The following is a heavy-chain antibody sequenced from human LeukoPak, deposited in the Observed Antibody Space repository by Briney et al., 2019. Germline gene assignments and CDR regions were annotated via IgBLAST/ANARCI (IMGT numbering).Heavy chain of an antibody. CDR2: IYYSGST. J-gene: IGHJ6*03. CDR3: ARVSGVRKNYYMDV. D-gene: IGHD1-26*01. Sequence: SETLSLTCTVSGGSISIYYWSWIRQPPGKGLEWIGYIYYSGSTNYNPSLKSRVTMSVDTSKNQFSLKLSSVTAADTAVYYCARVSGVRKNYYMDVWGKGTTVTVSS. CDR1: GGSISIYY. V-gene: IGHV4-59*01.